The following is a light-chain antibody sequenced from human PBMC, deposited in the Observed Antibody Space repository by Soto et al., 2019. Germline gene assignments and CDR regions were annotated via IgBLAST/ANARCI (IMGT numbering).Light chain of an antibody. CDR2: AAS. Sequence: LRMTQSPSLLSACTGDRVTITFRASQGISSYLAWYQQKPGKAPKLLIYAASTLHSGVPSRISGSGSGTEFTLTISSLQTDDLATYYCQQYTSYPRTCGQGTTGDIK. CDR1: QGISSY. CDR3: QQYTSYPRT. J-gene: IGKJ1*01. V-gene: IGKV1-8*01.